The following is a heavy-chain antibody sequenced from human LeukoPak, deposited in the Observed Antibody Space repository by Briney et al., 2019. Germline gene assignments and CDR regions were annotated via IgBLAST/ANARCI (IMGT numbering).Heavy chain of an antibody. CDR2: IKQDGSEK. Sequence: GGSLRLSCAASVFIFSNYWMSWVRQDPGKGREWVANIKQDGSEKSYVDSVTGRFTISRDNAKNSLYLQMNSLRAEDTAVYYCAREISSWYRTEGRFDPWGQGTLVTVSS. J-gene: IGHJ5*02. CDR1: VFIFSNYW. CDR3: AREISSWYRTEGRFDP. D-gene: IGHD6-13*01. V-gene: IGHV3-7*01.